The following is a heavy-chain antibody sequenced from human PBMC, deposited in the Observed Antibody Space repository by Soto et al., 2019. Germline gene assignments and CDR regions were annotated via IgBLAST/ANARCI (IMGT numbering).Heavy chain of an antibody. CDR3: AKGSVCFTYYYYYYMDV. Sequence: GGSLRLSCAASGFTFSSYAMSWVRQAPGKGLEWVSAISGSGGSTYYADSVKGRFTISRDNSKNTLYLQMNSLRAEDTAVYYCAKGSVCFTYYYYYYMDVWGKGTTVPVSS. D-gene: IGHD2-21*01. J-gene: IGHJ6*03. CDR1: GFTFSSYA. V-gene: IGHV3-23*01. CDR2: ISGSGGST.